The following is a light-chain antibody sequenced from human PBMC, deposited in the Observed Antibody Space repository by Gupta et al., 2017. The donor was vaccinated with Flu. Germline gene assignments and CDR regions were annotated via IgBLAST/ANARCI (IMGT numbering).Light chain of an antibody. CDR2: AAS. Sequence: DIQMTQSPSSMSASVGDRVIITCRASETISSHNLNWYQQKPGKAPKVLIYAASSLQSGVPSRFSGSGSGTDFTLTITSLQPEDFVTYYCQQSVTPPYTFGQGTKLEMK. V-gene: IGKV1-39*01. J-gene: IGKJ2*01. CDR1: ETISSH. CDR3: QQSVTPPYT.